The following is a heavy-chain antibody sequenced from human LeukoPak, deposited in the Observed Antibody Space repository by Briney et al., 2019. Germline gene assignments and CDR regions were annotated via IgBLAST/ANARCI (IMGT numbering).Heavy chain of an antibody. CDR2: IYYSGST. Sequence: SETLSLTCTVSGGSISSYYWSWIRQPPGKGLEWIGYIYYSGSTNYNPSLKSRVTISVDTSKNQFSLKLSSVTAADTAVYYCALSSGGLFDYWGQGTLVTVSS. J-gene: IGHJ4*02. V-gene: IGHV4-59*01. D-gene: IGHD6-6*01. CDR3: ALSSGGLFDY. CDR1: GGSISSYY.